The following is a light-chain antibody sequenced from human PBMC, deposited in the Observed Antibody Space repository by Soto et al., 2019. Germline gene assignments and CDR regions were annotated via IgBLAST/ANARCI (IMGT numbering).Light chain of an antibody. J-gene: IGKJ1*01. CDR2: GAS. CDR1: QGIRSD. CDR3: LQEYNYPWA. V-gene: IGKV1-6*01. Sequence: IQVTQSPSSLSASVGDRVTITCRASQGIRSDLAWYQQKPGKVPKLLIYGASRLESGVPSRFSGSGFGTDFTLTISSLQPEDFATYYCLQEYNYPWAFGQGTKVEIK.